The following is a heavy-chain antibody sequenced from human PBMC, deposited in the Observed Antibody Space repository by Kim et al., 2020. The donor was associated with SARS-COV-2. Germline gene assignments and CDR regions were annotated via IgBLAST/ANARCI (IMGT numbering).Heavy chain of an antibody. J-gene: IGHJ4*02. CDR3: ARDPTPLLRYFDAKGWSHLDY. CDR2: INAGNGNT. V-gene: IGHV1-3*01. D-gene: IGHD3-9*01. Sequence: ASVKVSCKASGYTFTSYAMHWVRQAPGQRLEWMGWINAGNGNTKYSQKFQGRVTITRDTSASTAYMELSSLRSEDTAVYYCARDPTPLLRYFDAKGWSHLDYWGQGTLVTVSS. CDR1: GYTFTSYA.